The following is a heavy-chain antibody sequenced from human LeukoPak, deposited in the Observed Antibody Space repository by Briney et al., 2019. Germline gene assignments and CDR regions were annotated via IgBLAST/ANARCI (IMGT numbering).Heavy chain of an antibody. Sequence: RASVKVSCKASGGTFSSYAISWVRQAPGQGLEWMGGIIPIFGTANYAQKFQGRVTITADKSTSTAYMELSSLRSEDTAVYYCALGPGGCSGGSCYLFDYWGQGTLVTVSS. CDR2: IIPIFGTA. CDR3: ALGPGGCSGGSCYLFDY. CDR1: GGTFSSYA. V-gene: IGHV1-69*06. D-gene: IGHD2-15*01. J-gene: IGHJ4*02.